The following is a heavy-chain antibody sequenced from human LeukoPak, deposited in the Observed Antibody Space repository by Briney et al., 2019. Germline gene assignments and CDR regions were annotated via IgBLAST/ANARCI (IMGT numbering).Heavy chain of an antibody. J-gene: IGHJ1*01. CDR2: INPNSGGT. D-gene: IGHD2-15*01. CDR3: ARVPRGYCSGGSCYTPGYFQH. V-gene: IGHV1-2*02. CDR1: GYSFTGYY. Sequence: ASVKVSCKASGYSFTGYYMHWVRQAPGQGLEWMGWINPNSGGTNYAQKLQGRVTMTRDTSISTAYMELSRLRSDDTAVYYCARVPRGYCSGGSCYTPGYFQHWGQGTLVTVSS.